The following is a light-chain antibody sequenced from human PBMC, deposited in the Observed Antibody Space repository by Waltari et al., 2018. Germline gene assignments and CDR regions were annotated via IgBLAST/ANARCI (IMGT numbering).Light chain of an antibody. Sequence: EIVLTQSPGTLSLSRGERATLSCRASESVRRALAWYQQRPGQAPRLLIYDASSRATGIPDRFSGSGSGTDFSLTISRLEPEDFALYYCQHYRSLPVTFGQGTKVEIK. V-gene: IGKV3-20*01. CDR1: ESVRRA. CDR2: DAS. CDR3: QHYRSLPVT. J-gene: IGKJ1*01.